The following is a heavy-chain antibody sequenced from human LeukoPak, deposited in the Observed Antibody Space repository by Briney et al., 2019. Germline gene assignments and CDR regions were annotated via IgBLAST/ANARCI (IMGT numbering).Heavy chain of an antibody. CDR1: GYTFTDYY. J-gene: IGHJ4*02. CDR2: VAPTTGAT. V-gene: IGHV1-2*02. Sequence: GASVKVSCKASGYTFTDYYIHWVRRAPGQGLEWMGWVAPTTGATNYAQKFQGRVAMTRDTSIRTTYMELSSLTSDDTAVYYCARHNYDFDFDYWGQGTLVTVSS. CDR3: ARHNYDFDFDY. D-gene: IGHD3/OR15-3a*01.